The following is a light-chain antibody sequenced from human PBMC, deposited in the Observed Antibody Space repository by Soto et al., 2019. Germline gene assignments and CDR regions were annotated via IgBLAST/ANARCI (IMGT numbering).Light chain of an antibody. V-gene: IGKV3-20*01. Sequence: EIVLSQSPGTLSLSPGERATLSCRASQSVSSSYLAWYQQKPGQAPRLVIYDASRRATGIPDRFSGSGSRTDFTLTISRLEPEDSAVYYCQQYSSTPITFGQGTRLEIK. J-gene: IGKJ5*01. CDR3: QQYSSTPIT. CDR1: QSVSSSY. CDR2: DAS.